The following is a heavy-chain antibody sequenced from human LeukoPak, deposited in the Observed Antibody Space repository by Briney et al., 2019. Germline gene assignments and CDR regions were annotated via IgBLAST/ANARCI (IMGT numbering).Heavy chain of an antibody. CDR1: GGTFSSYA. D-gene: IGHD4-17*01. Sequence: ASVKVSCKASGGTFSSYAINWVRQATGQGPEWMGWLIPNSGNTGSAQKFQGRLTITRDTSISTVYMELSNLTSEDTAMYYCARGSDSATNMDVWGKGTTVTVSS. V-gene: IGHV1-8*03. J-gene: IGHJ6*03. CDR3: ARGSDSATNMDV. CDR2: LIPNSGNT.